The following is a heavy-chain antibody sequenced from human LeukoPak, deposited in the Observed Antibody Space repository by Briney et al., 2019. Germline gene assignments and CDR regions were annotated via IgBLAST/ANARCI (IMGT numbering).Heavy chain of an antibody. V-gene: IGHV1-69*01. J-gene: IGHJ4*02. CDR1: GGTFSSYA. CDR2: IIPIFGTA. CDR3: ARDSGATLTEGDY. D-gene: IGHD4/OR15-4a*01. Sequence: SVKVSCKASGGTFSSYAISWVRQAPGQGLEWMGGIIPIFGTANYAQKFQGRVTITADESTSTAYMELNSLRAEDTAVYYCARDSGATLTEGDYWGQGTLVTVSS.